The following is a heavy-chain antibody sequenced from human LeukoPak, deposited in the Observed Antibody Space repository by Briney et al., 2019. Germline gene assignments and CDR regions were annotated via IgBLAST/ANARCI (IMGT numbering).Heavy chain of an antibody. Sequence: SETLSLTCAVYGGSFTTYYWNWVRQPPGKGLEWIGEILPSGATNYHPSLKSRVTISVDSSKTQSSLNLRSVAAADTAVYYCARAGRDTNSLFSRHSSALTYWGQGTLVSVSS. V-gene: IGHV4-34*12. CDR3: ARAGRDTNSLFSRHSSALTY. CDR1: GGSFTTYY. J-gene: IGHJ4*02. D-gene: IGHD3-22*01. CDR2: ILPSGAT.